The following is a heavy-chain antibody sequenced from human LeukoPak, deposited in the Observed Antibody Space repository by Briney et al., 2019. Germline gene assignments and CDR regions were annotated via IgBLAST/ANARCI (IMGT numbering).Heavy chain of an antibody. CDR2: MSANGSNI. CDR3: VRVRGTYFYF. D-gene: IGHD1-1*01. Sequence: GGSLRLSCAASGFPLSRCSLKWVRQAPGKGREWVSYMSANGSNINYLDAVKVRFTVSRDHAMNTLFLRINRTRADNTALYYCVRVRGTYFYFSGEGTLVTVSS. J-gene: IGHJ4*02. V-gene: IGHV3-48*01. CDR1: GFPLSRCS.